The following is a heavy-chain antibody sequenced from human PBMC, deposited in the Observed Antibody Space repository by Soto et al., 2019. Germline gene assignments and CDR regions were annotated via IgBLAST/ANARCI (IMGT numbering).Heavy chain of an antibody. Sequence: EVQLLESGGGLVQPGGSLRLSCAASGFTFSSYAMSWVRQAPGKGLEWVSAISGSGGSTYYVDSVKGRFTISTDNSKNTLYLQTNSQRADDTAVYYFANNCGGDCYSCYYYGMDVWGQGTTVTVSS. D-gene: IGHD2-21*02. CDR1: GFTFSSYA. J-gene: IGHJ6*02. CDR3: ANNCGGDCYSCYYYGMDV. V-gene: IGHV3-23*01. CDR2: ISGSGGST.